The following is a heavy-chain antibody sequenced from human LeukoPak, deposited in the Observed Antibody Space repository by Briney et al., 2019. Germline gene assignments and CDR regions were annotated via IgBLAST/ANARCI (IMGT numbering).Heavy chain of an antibody. V-gene: IGHV3-23*01. J-gene: IGHJ4*02. CDR1: GFTFSSYA. Sequence: GGSLRLSCAASGFTFSSYAMSWVRQAPGKGLEWVSTIVGSGDSTYYADSVKGRFTISRDNSKNTLFLQMNSLRAEDTAVYYCAKGGPYSSSWYWDYWGQGTLVTVSS. CDR3: AKGGPYSSSWYWDY. D-gene: IGHD6-13*01. CDR2: IVGSGDST.